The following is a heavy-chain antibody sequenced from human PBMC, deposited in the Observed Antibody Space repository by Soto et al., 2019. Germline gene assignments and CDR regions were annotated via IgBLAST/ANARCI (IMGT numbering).Heavy chain of an antibody. Sequence: QVQLVQSGAEVKKPGASVKVSCKASGYTFTSYGISWVRQAPGQGLEWMGWISGNNGNTNYAQKFQGRVTMTTDTSTSTAYMELRSPISNDTAVYYCARGRWMQLYGDYWGQGTLVTVSS. D-gene: IGHD5-18*01. CDR1: GYTFTSYG. V-gene: IGHV1-18*01. CDR3: ARGRWMQLYGDY. CDR2: ISGNNGNT. J-gene: IGHJ4*02.